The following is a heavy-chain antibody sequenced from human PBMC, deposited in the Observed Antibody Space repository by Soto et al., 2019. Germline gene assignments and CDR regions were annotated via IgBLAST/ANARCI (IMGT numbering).Heavy chain of an antibody. D-gene: IGHD5-12*01. CDR2: ISYDGSNK. CDR3: AQAPLLQSSGYDSAFDY. V-gene: IGHV3-30*03. J-gene: IGHJ4*02. CDR1: GFTFSSYG. Sequence: GGSLRLSCAASGFTFSSYGMHWVRQAPGKGLEWVAVISYDGSNKYYADSVKGRFTVSRDKSKNTLYLQMNSLSAEDTAVYYCAQAPLLQSSGYDSAFDYWGQGTLVTVSS.